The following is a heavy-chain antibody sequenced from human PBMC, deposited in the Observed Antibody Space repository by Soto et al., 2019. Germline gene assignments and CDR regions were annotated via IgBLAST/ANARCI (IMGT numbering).Heavy chain of an antibody. V-gene: IGHV4-39*01. CDR1: GGSISSSSYY. CDR3: APSPGVGFPP. Sequence: QLQLQESGPGLVKPSETLSLTCTVSGGSISSSSYYWGWIRQPPGKGLEWIGSIYYSGSTYYNPTLKSRVTISVDTSKNQFSLKLSSVTAADTAVYYCAPSPGVGFPPWGQGTTVTVSS. CDR2: IYYSGST. J-gene: IGHJ6*02. D-gene: IGHD3-3*01.